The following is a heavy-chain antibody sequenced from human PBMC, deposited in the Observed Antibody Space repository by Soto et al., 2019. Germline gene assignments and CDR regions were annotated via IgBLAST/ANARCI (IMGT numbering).Heavy chain of an antibody. CDR3: ARVVGRYCSSTSCHRGDYYYYYGMDV. V-gene: IGHV4-34*01. Sequence: SETLSLTCAVYGGSFSGYYWSWIRQPPGKGLEWIGEINHSGSTNYNPSLKSRVTISVDTSKNQFSLKLRSVTAADTAVYYCARVVGRYCSSTSCHRGDYYYYYGMDVWGQGTTVTVSS. CDR2: INHSGST. CDR1: GGSFSGYY. J-gene: IGHJ6*02. D-gene: IGHD2-2*01.